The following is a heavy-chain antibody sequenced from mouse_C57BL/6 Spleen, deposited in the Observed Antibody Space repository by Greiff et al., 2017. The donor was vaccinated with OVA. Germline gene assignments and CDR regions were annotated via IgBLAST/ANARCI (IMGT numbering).Heavy chain of an antibody. V-gene: IGHV5-12*01. J-gene: IGHJ4*01. CDR2: ISNGGGST. CDR3: ARLPYGSSYGYYAMDY. CDR1: GFTFSDYY. D-gene: IGHD1-1*01. Sequence: EVQLVESGGGLVQPGGSLKLSCAASGFTFSDYYMYWVRQTPEKRLEWVAYISNGGGSTYYPDTVKGRFTISRDNAKNTLYLQMSRLKSEDTAMYYCARLPYGSSYGYYAMDYWGQGTSVTVSS.